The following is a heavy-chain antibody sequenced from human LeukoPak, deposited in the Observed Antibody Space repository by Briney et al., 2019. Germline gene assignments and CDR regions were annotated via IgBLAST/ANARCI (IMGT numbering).Heavy chain of an antibody. CDR2: ISSSSSYI. CDR1: GFTFSSHS. D-gene: IGHD3-10*01. V-gene: IGHV3-21*01. Sequence: GGSLRLSCAASGFTFSSHSMNWVRQAPGKGLEWVSSISSSSSYIYYADSVKGRFTISRDNAKNSLYLQMNSLRAEDTAVYYCARDSTYYYGSGSYWVGYYYMDVWGKGTTVTISS. CDR3: ARDSTYYYGSGSYWVGYYYMDV. J-gene: IGHJ6*03.